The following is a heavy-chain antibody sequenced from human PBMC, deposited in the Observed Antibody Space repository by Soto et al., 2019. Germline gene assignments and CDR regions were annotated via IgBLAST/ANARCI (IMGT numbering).Heavy chain of an antibody. CDR3: ASLSVAWFDP. J-gene: IGHJ5*02. CDR1: GGSVSSGSYH. D-gene: IGHD6-19*01. CDR2: IYDSGST. V-gene: IGHV4-61*01. Sequence: QVQLQESGPGLVKPSETLSLTCTVSGGSVSSGSYHWGWIRQPPGKGLEWIGYIYDSGSTNYNPSLMSRVTISVATSKTQFSLSLTSVTAADTAVYYCASLSVAWFDPWGQGTLVTVAS.